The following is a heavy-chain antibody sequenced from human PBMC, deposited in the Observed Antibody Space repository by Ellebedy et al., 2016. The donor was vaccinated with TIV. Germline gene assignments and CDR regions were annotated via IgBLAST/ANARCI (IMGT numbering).Heavy chain of an antibody. CDR1: GFTFTNAW. J-gene: IGHJ4*02. CDR3: TTRYYYDSSGYNQVDY. D-gene: IGHD3-22*01. V-gene: IGHV3-15*07. CDR2: IKRKIVGGTI. Sequence: PGGSLRLSCAASGFTFTNAWMNWVRQAPGKGLEWVGLIKRKIVGGTIDYAAPVKGRFIISRDDSKNMLYLQMNNLKTEDTAVYYCTTRYYYDSSGYNQVDYWGQGTLVTVSS.